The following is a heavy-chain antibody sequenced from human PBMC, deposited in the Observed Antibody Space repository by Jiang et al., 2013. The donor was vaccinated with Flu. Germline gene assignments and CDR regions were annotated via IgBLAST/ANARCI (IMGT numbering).Heavy chain of an antibody. J-gene: IGHJ5*02. D-gene: IGHD5-24*01. V-gene: IGHV4-59*01. Sequence: SISSYYWSWIRQPPGKGLEWIGYIYYSGSTNYNPSLKSRVTISVDTSKNQFSLKLSSVTAADTAVYYCARGGDGYNSWGQGTLVTVSS. CDR3: ARGGDGYNS. CDR2: IYYSGST. CDR1: SISSYY.